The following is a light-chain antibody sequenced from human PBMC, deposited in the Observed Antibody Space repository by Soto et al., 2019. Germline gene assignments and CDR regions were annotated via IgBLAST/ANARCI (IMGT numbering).Light chain of an antibody. CDR2: GNS. CDR1: SSNIGAGYD. V-gene: IGLV1-40*01. CDR3: QSYDSSLSGYVV. J-gene: IGLJ2*01. Sequence: QLVPTQPPSVSGAPGQRVTISCTGSSSNIGAGYDVHWYQQLPGTAPKLLIYGNSNRPSGVPDRLSGSKSGTSASLAITGRKAEDEADYYGQSYDSSLSGYVVFGGGTKVTVL.